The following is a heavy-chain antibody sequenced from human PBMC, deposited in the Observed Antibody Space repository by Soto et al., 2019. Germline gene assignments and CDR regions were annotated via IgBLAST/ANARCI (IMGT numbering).Heavy chain of an antibody. Sequence: GGSLRLSCAASGFTFSSYAMSWVRQAPGKGLEWVSAISGSGGSTYYADSVKGRFTISRDNSKNTLYLQMNGLRSEDTAVYYCAKVTPWDYYYMDVWGKGTTVTVSS. CDR1: GFTFSSYA. CDR2: ISGSGGST. J-gene: IGHJ6*03. CDR3: AKVTPWDYYYMDV. V-gene: IGHV3-23*01.